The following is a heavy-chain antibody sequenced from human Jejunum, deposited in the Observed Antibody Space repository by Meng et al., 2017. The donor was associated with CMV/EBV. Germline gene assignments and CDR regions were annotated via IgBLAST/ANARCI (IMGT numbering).Heavy chain of an antibody. V-gene: IGHV3-9*01. D-gene: IGHD3-3*01. Sequence: FTFDYYAMHWVRQAPGKGLEWVSGISWNSGRVDYADSVKGRFTISRDNVKNSLFLEMNSLRPEDTAFYYCAKPLSPYDFWSGTDFWGQGTLVTVSS. J-gene: IGHJ4*02. CDR3: AKPLSPYDFWSGTDF. CDR2: ISWNSGRV. CDR1: FTFDYYA.